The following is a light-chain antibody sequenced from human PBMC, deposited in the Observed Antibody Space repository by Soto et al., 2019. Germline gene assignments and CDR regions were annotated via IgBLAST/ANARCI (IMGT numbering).Light chain of an antibody. Sequence: TVMTKSPATLSVSPGERATLSCRASQSVSSNLAWYQQKPGQAPRLLIYGASTRATDIPARFSGSGSGTEFTLTISSLQSEDFAVYYCQQYNNWPITFGQGTRLEI. CDR3: QQYNNWPIT. V-gene: IGKV3-15*01. CDR1: QSVSSN. CDR2: GAS. J-gene: IGKJ5*01.